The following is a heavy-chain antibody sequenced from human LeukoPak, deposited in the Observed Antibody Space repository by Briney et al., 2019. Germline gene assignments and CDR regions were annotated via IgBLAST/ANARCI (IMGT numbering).Heavy chain of an antibody. V-gene: IGHV3-7*01. CDR2: IKKDGREK. Sequence: PGXGXEWVANIKKDGREKYYVDSVKGRFTISRDNAKNSLYLQMNSLRAEDTAVYYCAREVPYYFDYWGQGTLVTVSS. J-gene: IGHJ4*02. CDR3: AREVPYYFDY. D-gene: IGHD1-1*01.